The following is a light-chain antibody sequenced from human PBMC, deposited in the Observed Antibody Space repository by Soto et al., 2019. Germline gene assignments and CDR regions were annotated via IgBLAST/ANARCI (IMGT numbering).Light chain of an antibody. CDR2: DAS. J-gene: IGKJ5*01. CDR1: QTVGSY. CDR3: QQRSNLIT. V-gene: IGKV3-11*01. Sequence: EIVLTQSPATLSLSPGERATLSCRASQTVGSYLAWYQQKLGQAPRLLIYDASNRATGIPARFSGSGSGTDFTLTISSLAPEDFAVYYCQQRSNLITFGQGTRLEIE.